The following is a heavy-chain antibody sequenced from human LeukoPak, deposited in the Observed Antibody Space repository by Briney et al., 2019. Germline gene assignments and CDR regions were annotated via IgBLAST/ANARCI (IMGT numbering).Heavy chain of an antibody. CDR2: ISYDGSNK. CDR1: GFTFSSYG. D-gene: IGHD3-9*01. J-gene: IGHJ6*02. Sequence: PGRSLRLSCAASGFTFSSYGMHWVRQAPGKGLEWVAVISYDGSNKYYADSVKGRFTISGDNSKNTLYLQMNSLRAEDTAVYYCAKEGLHYDILTGSIYYYGMDVWGQGTTVTVSS. V-gene: IGHV3-30*18. CDR3: AKEGLHYDILTGSIYYYGMDV.